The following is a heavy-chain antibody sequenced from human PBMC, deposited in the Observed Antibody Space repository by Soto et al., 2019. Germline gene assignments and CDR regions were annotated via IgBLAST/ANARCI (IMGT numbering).Heavy chain of an antibody. CDR3: AADHSGDTYYDFWSGPYYYYGMDV. Sequence: EASVKVSCKASGFTFTSSAVQWVRQARGQRLEWIGWIVVGSGNTNYAQEFQERVTITRDMSTSTAYMELSSLRSEDTAVYYCAADHSGDTYYDFWSGPYYYYGMDVWGQGTTVTVSS. J-gene: IGHJ6*02. CDR2: IVVGSGNT. CDR1: GFTFTSSA. V-gene: IGHV1-58*01. D-gene: IGHD3-3*01.